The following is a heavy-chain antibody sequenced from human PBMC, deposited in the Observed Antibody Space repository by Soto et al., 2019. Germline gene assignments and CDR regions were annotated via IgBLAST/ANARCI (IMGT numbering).Heavy chain of an antibody. CDR3: ARGDSSSWPYYFDF. V-gene: IGHV3-30-3*01. D-gene: IGHD6-13*01. J-gene: IGHJ4*02. CDR1: GFTFSIYA. Sequence: GGSLRLSCAASGFTFSIYAIHWVRQAPGKGLEWVAVISYDGSDKYYADSVKGRFTISRDNSKNTLYLQMNSLRAEDTAVYYCARGDSSSWPYYFDFWGQGTLVTVSS. CDR2: ISYDGSDK.